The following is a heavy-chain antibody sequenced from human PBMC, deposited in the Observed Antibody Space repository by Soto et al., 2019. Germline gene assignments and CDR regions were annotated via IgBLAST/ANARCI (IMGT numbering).Heavy chain of an antibody. CDR1: GFTFSNAW. J-gene: IGHJ4*02. CDR3: TTDRGDLWFGVLGADY. D-gene: IGHD3-10*01. CDR2: IKSKTDGGTT. Sequence: EVQLVESGGGLVKPGGSLRLSCAASGFTFSNAWMNWVRQAPGKGLEWVGRIKSKTDGGTTDYAAPVKGRFTISRDDSKNTLYLHMNSLKTEDTAVYYCTTDRGDLWFGVLGADYWGQGTLVTVSS. V-gene: IGHV3-15*07.